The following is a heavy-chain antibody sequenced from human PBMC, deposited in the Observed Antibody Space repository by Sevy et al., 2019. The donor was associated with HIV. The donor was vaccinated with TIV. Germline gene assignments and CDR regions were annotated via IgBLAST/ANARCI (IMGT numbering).Heavy chain of an antibody. CDR3: ARDQGNTGIYYYYGMDV. CDR1: GFTFSSYW. D-gene: IGHD3-10*01. CDR2: IKQDGSEK. Sequence: GGSLRLSCAASGFTFSSYWMSWVRQAPGKGLEWVANIKQDGSEKYYVDSVKGRFTISRDNAKNSLYLQMNSLRAEDTAVYYSARDQGNTGIYYYYGMDVWGQGTTVTVSS. J-gene: IGHJ6*02. V-gene: IGHV3-7*01.